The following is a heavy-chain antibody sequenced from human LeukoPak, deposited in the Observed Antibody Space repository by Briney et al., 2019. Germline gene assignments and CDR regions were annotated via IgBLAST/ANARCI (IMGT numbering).Heavy chain of an antibody. V-gene: IGHV4-38-2*01. CDR1: GYSISSGYY. D-gene: IGHD2-2*01. Sequence: SETLSLTCAVSGYSISSGYYWGWIRQPPGKGLEWIGSIYHSGSTYYNPSLKGRVTISVDTSKNQFSLKLSSVTAADTAVYYCASSRGYCSSTSCLERYGYWGQGTLVTVSS. CDR3: ASSRGYCSSTSCLERYGY. J-gene: IGHJ4*02. CDR2: IYHSGST.